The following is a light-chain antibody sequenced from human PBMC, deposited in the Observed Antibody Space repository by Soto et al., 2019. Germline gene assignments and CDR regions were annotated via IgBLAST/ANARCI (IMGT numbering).Light chain of an antibody. CDR1: QSISTW. CDR2: DAS. J-gene: IGKJ1*01. CDR3: QQYNSDSRT. V-gene: IGKV1-5*01. Sequence: DIQMTQSPSTLSASVGDRVTITCRASQSISTWLAWYQQKPGHAPKLLIFDASNLESGFPSRFSGSGSGTDFTLTSDSLQHDDLATYYCQQYNSDSRTFGQGTEVDIK.